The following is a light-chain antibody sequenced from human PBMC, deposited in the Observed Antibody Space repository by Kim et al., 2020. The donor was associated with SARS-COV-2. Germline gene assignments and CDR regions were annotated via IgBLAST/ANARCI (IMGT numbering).Light chain of an antibody. CDR3: QQHSNWPLT. CDR2: DAS. Sequence: EIVLTQSPATLSLSPGERATLSCRASQSVSSYLAWYQQKAGQAPRLLIYDASSRATCIPARFSGSGSGTDFTLTISSLEPEDFAVYYCQQHSNWPLTFGGGTKVDIK. CDR1: QSVSSY. V-gene: IGKV3-11*01. J-gene: IGKJ4*01.